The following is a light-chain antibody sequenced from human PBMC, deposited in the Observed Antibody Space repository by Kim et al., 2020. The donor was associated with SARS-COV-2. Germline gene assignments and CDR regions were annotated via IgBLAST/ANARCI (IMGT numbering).Light chain of an antibody. Sequence: VGDRVTITCRASQGISSALAWYQQKPGKAPKLLIYDASHLESGVPSRFSGSGSGTDFTLTINSLQPEDFASYFCQQFVSYSRGFTFGPGTKVDIK. V-gene: IGKV1-13*02. CDR2: DAS. CDR1: QGISSA. J-gene: IGKJ3*01. CDR3: QQFVSYSRGFT.